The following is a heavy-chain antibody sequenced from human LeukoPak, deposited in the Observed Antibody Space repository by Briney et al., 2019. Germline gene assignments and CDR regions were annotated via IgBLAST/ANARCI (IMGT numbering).Heavy chain of an antibody. J-gene: IGHJ5*02. V-gene: IGHV1-18*01. CDR3: ARDLWDIVVVVAATPHTPNWFDP. CDR1: GYTFTSYG. Sequence: ASVKVSCKASGYTFTSYGISWVRQAPGQGLEWMGWISAYNGNTNYAQKLQGRVTMTTDTSTSTAYMELRSLRSDDTAVYYCARDLWDIVVVVAATPHTPNWFDPWGQGTLVIVSS. D-gene: IGHD2-15*01. CDR2: ISAYNGNT.